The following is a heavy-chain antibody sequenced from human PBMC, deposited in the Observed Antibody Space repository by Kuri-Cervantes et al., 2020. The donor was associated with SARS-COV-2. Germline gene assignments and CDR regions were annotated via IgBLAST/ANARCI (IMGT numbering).Heavy chain of an antibody. D-gene: IGHD2-2*01. Sequence: GGSLRFSCAASGFTFSSYWMSWVRQAPGKGLEWVANIKQDGSEKYYVDSVKGRFTISRDNAKNSLYLQMNSLRAEDTAVYYCARDQAHQGNYGMAAWGQGTTVTVSS. J-gene: IGHJ6*02. CDR1: GFTFSSYW. V-gene: IGHV3-7*03. CDR2: IKQDGSEK. CDR3: ARDQAHQGNYGMAA.